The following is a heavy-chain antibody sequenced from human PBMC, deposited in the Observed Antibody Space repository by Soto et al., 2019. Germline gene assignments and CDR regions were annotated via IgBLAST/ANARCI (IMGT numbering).Heavy chain of an antibody. J-gene: IGHJ4*02. V-gene: IGHV1-46*01. Sequence: ASVKVSCKASGYTFTSYYMHWVRQAPGQGLEWMGIINPSGGSTSYAQKFQGRVTMTRDTSTSTVYVELSSLRSEDTAVYYCARPLLAGGSYGYWGQGTLVTVSS. D-gene: IGHD1-26*01. CDR1: GYTFTSYY. CDR3: ARPLLAGGSYGY. CDR2: INPSGGST.